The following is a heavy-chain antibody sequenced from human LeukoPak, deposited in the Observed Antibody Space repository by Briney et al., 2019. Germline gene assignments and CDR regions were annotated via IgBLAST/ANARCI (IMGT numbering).Heavy chain of an antibody. CDR2: IYYSGST. J-gene: IGHJ4*02. Sequence: SETLSLTCTVSGGSISSYYWSWIRQPPGKGLEWIGYIYYSGSTNYNPSLKSRVTISVDTSKNQFSLKLSSVTAADTAVYYCASLRDTMVRGVFDYWGRGTLVTVSS. CDR3: ASLRDTMVRGVFDY. CDR1: GGSISSYY. D-gene: IGHD3-10*01. V-gene: IGHV4-59*01.